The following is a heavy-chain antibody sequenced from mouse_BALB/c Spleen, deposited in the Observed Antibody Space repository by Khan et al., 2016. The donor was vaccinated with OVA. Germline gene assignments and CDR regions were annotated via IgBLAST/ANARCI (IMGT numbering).Heavy chain of an antibody. D-gene: IGHD4-1*01. V-gene: IGHV3-2*02. Sequence: QLEESGPGLVKPSQSLSLTCTVAGYSITSDYAWNWIRQFPGNKLEWMGYISYSGSTGYNPSLKSRITITRDTSKIPSSLHLHSLTTEDTAVYDCASELGRYDAMDYWGQGTSVTVSS. CDR1: GYSITSDYA. J-gene: IGHJ4*01. CDR2: ISYSGST. CDR3: ASELGRYDAMDY.